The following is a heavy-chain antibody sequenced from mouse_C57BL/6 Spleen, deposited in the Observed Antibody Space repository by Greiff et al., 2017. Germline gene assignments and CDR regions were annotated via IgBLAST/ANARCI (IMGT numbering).Heavy chain of an antibody. J-gene: IGHJ3*01. Sequence: VQLKESGPELVKPGASVKLSCKASGFTFTSYDIHWVKQRPGQGLEWIGWIYPKDGGTKYAAKFKGKATLTADTSSITAYMELHSLTSDDSAVYVGASSGTGTRGACFAYWGQGTLVTVSA. V-gene: IGHV1-85*01. CDR3: ASSGTGTRGACFAY. CDR2: IYPKDGGT. D-gene: IGHD4-1*01. CDR1: GFTFTSYD.